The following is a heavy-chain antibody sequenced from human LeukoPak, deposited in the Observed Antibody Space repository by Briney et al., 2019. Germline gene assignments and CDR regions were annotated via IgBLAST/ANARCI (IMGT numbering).Heavy chain of an antibody. Sequence: SGGSLRLSRAASGFTFSSYAMSWVRQAPGKGLEWVSAISGSGGSTYYADSVKGRFTISRDNSKNTLYLQMNSLRAEDTAVYYCAKDRPTRRITMIVDYWGQGTLVTVSS. CDR2: ISGSGGST. V-gene: IGHV3-23*01. CDR3: AKDRPTRRITMIVDY. J-gene: IGHJ4*02. D-gene: IGHD3-22*01. CDR1: GFTFSSYA.